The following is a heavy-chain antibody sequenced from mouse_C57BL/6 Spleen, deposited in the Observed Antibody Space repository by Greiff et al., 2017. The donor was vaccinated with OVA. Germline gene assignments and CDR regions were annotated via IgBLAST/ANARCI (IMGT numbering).Heavy chain of an antibody. J-gene: IGHJ2*01. CDR2: IHPNSGST. D-gene: IGHD2-5*01. V-gene: IGHV1-64*01. CDR3: AREARYSNYVGYFDY. Sequence: VQLQEPGAELVKPGASVKLSCKASGYTFTSYWMHWVKQRPGQGLEWIGMIHPNSGSTNYNEKFKSKATLNVDKSSSTAYMQLSSLTSEDSAVYYCAREARYSNYVGYFDYWGQGTTLTVSS. CDR1: GYTFTSYW.